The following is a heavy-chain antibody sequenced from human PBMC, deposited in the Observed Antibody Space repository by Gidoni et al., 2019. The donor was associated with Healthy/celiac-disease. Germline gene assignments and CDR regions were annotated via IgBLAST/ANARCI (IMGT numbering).Heavy chain of an antibody. CDR3: ARLRYCSSTSCKNYYYYYGMDV. D-gene: IGHD2-2*01. Sequence: QLQLQESGPGLVKPSETLSRPCTVSGGSIRSSSYYWGWLRQPPGKGLEWIGSIYYSGSTYYNPSLKSRVTISVDTSKNQFSLKLSSVTAADTAVYYCARLRYCSSTSCKNYYYYYGMDVWGQGTTVTVSS. V-gene: IGHV4-39*07. J-gene: IGHJ6*02. CDR2: IYYSGST. CDR1: GGSIRSSSYY.